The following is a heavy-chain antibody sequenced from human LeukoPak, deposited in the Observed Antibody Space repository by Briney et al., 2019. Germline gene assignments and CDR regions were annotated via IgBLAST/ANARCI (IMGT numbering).Heavy chain of an antibody. CDR1: GFTFGDHA. J-gene: IGHJ6*02. CDR3: TRGPIQVWIHNGMDV. Sequence: QPGGSLRLSCTASGFTFGDHAMSWVRQAPGKGLEWVGFIRSKAYGGTTEYAASVKGRFTISRDDSRGIAYLQMSSLETEDTACYYCTRGPIQVWIHNGMDVWGQGTTVTVSS. D-gene: IGHD5-18*01. V-gene: IGHV3-49*04. CDR2: IRSKAYGGTT.